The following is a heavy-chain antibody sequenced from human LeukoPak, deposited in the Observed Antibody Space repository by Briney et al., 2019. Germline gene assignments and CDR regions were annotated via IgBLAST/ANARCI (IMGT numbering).Heavy chain of an antibody. Sequence: GGSLRLSCAAAGFAFSRYGIVWVRQAPGRGLEWVSGISGSGGNTYYGDSVKGRFTTSRDNSKNTVYLQMNSLRAEDTAVYYCAKAQGYLDYWGQGTLATVSS. V-gene: IGHV3-23*01. J-gene: IGHJ4*02. CDR3: AKAQGYLDY. CDR2: ISGSGGNT. CDR1: GFAFSRYG.